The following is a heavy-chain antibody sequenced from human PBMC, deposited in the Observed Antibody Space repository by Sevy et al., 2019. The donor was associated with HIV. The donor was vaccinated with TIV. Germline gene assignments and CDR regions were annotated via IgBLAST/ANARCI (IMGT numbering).Heavy chain of an antibody. CDR2: MSNTGGTI. CDR3: ARQRGGYERLYYFYY. CDR1: GFSFSIYS. Sequence: GGSLRLSCAASGFSFSIYSMNWVRQAPGKGLEWLSYMSNTGGTIHYADSVKGRFTISRDNAKNSLYLQMNSLRAEDTAVYYCARQRGGYERLYYFYYWGQGTLVTVSS. J-gene: IGHJ4*02. D-gene: IGHD5-12*01. V-gene: IGHV3-48*01.